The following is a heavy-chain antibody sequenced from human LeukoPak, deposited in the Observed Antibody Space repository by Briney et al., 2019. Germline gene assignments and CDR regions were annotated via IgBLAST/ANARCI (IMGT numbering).Heavy chain of an antibody. V-gene: IGHV3-53*01. CDR3: ARSSGY. CDR1: GVSFSGYY. CDR2: IYSGGST. D-gene: IGHD7-27*01. J-gene: IGHJ4*02. Sequence: PSETLSLTCAVYGVSFSGYYWSWVRQAPGKGLEWVSVIYSGGSTYYADSVKGRFTISRDNSKNTLYLQMNSLRAEDTAVYYCARSSGYWGQGTLVTVSS.